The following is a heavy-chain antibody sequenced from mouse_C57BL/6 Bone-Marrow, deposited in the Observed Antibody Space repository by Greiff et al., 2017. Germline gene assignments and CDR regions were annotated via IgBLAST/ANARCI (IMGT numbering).Heavy chain of an antibody. J-gene: IGHJ4*01. CDR1: GFTFSDYY. CDR2: ISNGGGST. V-gene: IGHV5-12*01. CDR3: ARRGNYEAMDY. D-gene: IGHD2-1*01. Sequence: EVKLVESGGGLVQPGGSLKLSCAASGFTFSDYYMYWVRQTPEKRLEWVAYISNGGGSTYYPDTVKGRFTISRDNAKNTLYLQMSRLKSEDTAMYYCARRGNYEAMDYWGQGTSVTVSS.